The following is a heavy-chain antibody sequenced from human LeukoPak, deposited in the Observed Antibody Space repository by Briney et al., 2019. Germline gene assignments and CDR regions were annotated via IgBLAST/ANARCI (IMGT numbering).Heavy chain of an antibody. CDR3: AKDPFLADTVVTPIYFDY. J-gene: IGHJ4*02. CDR2: ISGSGGST. Sequence: GGSLRLSCAASGFTFTGYAMSWVRQAPGKGLEWVSVISGSGGSTHYADSVKGRFTISRDNSKNTLYLQMNSLRAEDTAVYYCAKDPFLADTVVTPIYFDYWGQGTLVTVSS. CDR1: GFTFTGYA. D-gene: IGHD4-23*01. V-gene: IGHV3-23*01.